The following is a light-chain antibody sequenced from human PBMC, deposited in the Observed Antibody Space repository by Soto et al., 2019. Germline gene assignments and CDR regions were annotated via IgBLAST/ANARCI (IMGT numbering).Light chain of an antibody. J-gene: IGKJ1*01. CDR2: DAS. CDR3: QQYNSYSRT. Sequence: DIQMTQSPSTLSASVGDRFTMTCRFSQYISSWLAWYQQKPGKAPKLLISDASSLQSGVPSRFSGSGSGTDFTLTISSLQPDDFATYYCQQYNSYSRTFGQGTKVDIK. CDR1: QYISSW. V-gene: IGKV1-5*01.